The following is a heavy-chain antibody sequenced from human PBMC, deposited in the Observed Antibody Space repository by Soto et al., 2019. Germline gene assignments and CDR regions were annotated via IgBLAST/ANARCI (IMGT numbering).Heavy chain of an antibody. CDR3: ARRTVNIRTFYSGLKTHCFDY. CDR2: IYYSGST. Sequence: PSETLSLTCAVSGDSMSSSDYYWGWIRQPPGNGLEWIGSIYYSGSTYYNPSLQSRVAISVDTPKNQFSLKLKSVTAADTAIYYCARRTVNIRTFYSGLKTHCFDYWGQGAPVTVSS. CDR1: GDSMSSSDYY. J-gene: IGHJ4*02. D-gene: IGHD6-19*01. V-gene: IGHV4-39*01.